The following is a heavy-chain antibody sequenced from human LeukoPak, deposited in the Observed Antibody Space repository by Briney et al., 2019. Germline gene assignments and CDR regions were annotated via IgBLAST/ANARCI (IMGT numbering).Heavy chain of an antibody. V-gene: IGHV1-69*05. J-gene: IGHJ4*02. CDR3: ARDPGDGWLQLGY. CDR1: GGTFSSYA. Sequence: SVKVSCKASGGTFSSYAISWVRQAPGQGLEWMGGIIPIFGTANYAQKFQRRVTITTDESTSTAYMELSSLRSEDTAVYYCARDPGDGWLQLGYWGQGTLVTVSS. CDR2: IIPIFGTA. D-gene: IGHD5-24*01.